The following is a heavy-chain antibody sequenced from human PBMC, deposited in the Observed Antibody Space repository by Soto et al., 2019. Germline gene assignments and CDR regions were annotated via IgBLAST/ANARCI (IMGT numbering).Heavy chain of an antibody. D-gene: IGHD6-19*01. V-gene: IGHV3-33*01. CDR3: ARECHSSGWYDLDY. J-gene: IGHJ4*02. Sequence: QVQLVESGGGVVQPGRSLRLSCAASGFTFSSYGMHWVRQAPGKGLEWVAVIWYDGSDKYYADSVKGRFTISRDNSKNTLYLQMNCLRAEDTAVHYCARECHSSGWYDLDYWGQGTLVTVSS. CDR1: GFTFSSYG. CDR2: IWYDGSDK.